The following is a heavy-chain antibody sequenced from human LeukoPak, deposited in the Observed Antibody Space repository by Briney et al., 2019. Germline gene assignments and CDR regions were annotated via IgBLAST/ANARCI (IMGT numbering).Heavy chain of an antibody. V-gene: IGHV4-34*01. CDR3: ARGLNYYYYGMDV. Sequence: PSETLSLTCAVYGGSFSGSFGSWIRQPPGEGLEWIGEINHSGSTNYNPSLKGRVTISVDTSKNQFSLKLSSVTAADTAVYYCARGLNYYYYGMDVWGKGTTVTVSS. CDR1: GGSFSGSF. J-gene: IGHJ6*04. CDR2: INHSGST.